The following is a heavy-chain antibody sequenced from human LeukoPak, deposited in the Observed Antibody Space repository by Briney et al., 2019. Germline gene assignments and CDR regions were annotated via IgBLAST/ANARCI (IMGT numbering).Heavy chain of an antibody. J-gene: IGHJ4*02. CDR1: GGSISSYY. D-gene: IGHD1-1*01. Sequence: NPSETLSLTCTVSGGSISSYYWSWIRQPAGKGLEWIGRIYTSGSTNYNPSLKSRVTMSVDTSKNPLKLSSVTAADTAVYYCARGVLYWGQGTLVTVSS. V-gene: IGHV4-4*07. CDR3: ARGVLY. CDR2: IYTSGST.